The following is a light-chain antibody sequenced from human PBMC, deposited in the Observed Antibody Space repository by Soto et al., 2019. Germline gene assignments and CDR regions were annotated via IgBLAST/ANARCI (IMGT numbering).Light chain of an antibody. Sequence: DLQMTQSPSTPPASVGDRVTITCRASQSISNWLAWYQQKTGTAPKVLIYHASNLQSGVPAMFSGSGSGTEFTLTISSLQPDDFATYYCQQYNSYSFGQGTKVDIK. CDR1: QSISNW. CDR2: HAS. J-gene: IGKJ1*01. V-gene: IGKV1-5*01. CDR3: QQYNSYS.